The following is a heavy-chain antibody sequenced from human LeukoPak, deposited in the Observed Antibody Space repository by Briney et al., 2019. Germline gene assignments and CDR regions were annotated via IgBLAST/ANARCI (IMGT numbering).Heavy chain of an antibody. Sequence: GGSLRLSCAASGFTFSSYSMNWVRQAPGKGLEWVSSISSSSSYIYYADSVKGRFTISRDNAKNSLYLQMNSLRAEDTAVYYCARHVQIVAAKIDYWGQGTLFTVSS. J-gene: IGHJ4*02. V-gene: IGHV3-21*01. CDR1: GFTFSSYS. CDR2: ISSSSSYI. CDR3: ARHVQIVAAKIDY. D-gene: IGHD6-13*01.